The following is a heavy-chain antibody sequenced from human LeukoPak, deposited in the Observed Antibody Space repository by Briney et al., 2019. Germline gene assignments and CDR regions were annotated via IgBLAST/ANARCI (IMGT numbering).Heavy chain of an antibody. CDR2: MNPNRGDT. J-gene: IGHJ4*02. D-gene: IGHD3-9*01. Sequence: ASVKVSCKASGYTFTDYYIHWVRQAPGQGLEWMAWMNPNRGDTTYAQKFQGRVTMTRDTSISTAYMELSRLRSDDTAVYYCASSILRYFDWLLVWGQGTLVTVSS. CDR1: GYTFTDYY. V-gene: IGHV1-2*02. CDR3: ASSILRYFDWLLV.